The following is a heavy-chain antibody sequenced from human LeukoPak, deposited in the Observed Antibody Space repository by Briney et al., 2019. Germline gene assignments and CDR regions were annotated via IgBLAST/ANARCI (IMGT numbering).Heavy chain of an antibody. J-gene: IGHJ5*02. V-gene: IGHV4-39*01. D-gene: IGHD3-10*01. CDR2: IYYSGNT. CDR3: ARLEYYGSGSYLDPWFDP. CDR1: GGSISSRSYY. Sequence: SETLSLTCTVSGGSISSRSYYWGWIRQPPGKGLEWIGGIYYSGNTGYDPSLKSRVTMSVDTSKNTFSLKLSCVTAADTAVYYCARLEYYGSGSYLDPWFDPWGQGTLVTVSS.